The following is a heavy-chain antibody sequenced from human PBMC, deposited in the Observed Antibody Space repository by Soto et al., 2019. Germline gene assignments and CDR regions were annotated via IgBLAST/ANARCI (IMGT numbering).Heavy chain of an antibody. D-gene: IGHD3-16*01. V-gene: IGHV2-5*02. Sequence: QINLKESGPTLVKPTQTLTLTCTFSGFSLTTRGVGVGWIRQPPGKALECLALIYWDDDKRYSPSLQSRLSITKDTSKKQVVLTMTNVDPVDTATYYCAHIPNYYQYDWFDPWGQGTLVSVSS. J-gene: IGHJ5*02. CDR3: AHIPNYYQYDWFDP. CDR1: GFSLTTRGVG. CDR2: IYWDDDK.